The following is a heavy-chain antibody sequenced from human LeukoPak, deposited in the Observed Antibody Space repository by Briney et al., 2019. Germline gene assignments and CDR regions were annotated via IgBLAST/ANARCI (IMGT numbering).Heavy chain of an antibody. V-gene: IGHV3-23*01. D-gene: IGHD3-3*01. CDR1: GFTFSSYA. J-gene: IGHJ4*02. CDR3: ARGGDFWSEIDY. CDR2: ISGSGGST. Sequence: PGGSLRLSRAASGFTFSSYAMSWVRQAPGKGLEWVSAISGSGGSTYYADSVKGRFTISRDNSKNTLYLQMNSLRAEDTAVYYCARGGDFWSEIDYWGQGTLVTVSS.